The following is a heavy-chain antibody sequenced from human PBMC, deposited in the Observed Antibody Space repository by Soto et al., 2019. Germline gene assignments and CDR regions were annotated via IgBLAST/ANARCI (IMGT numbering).Heavy chain of an antibody. Sequence: ASVKVSCKASGYTFTSYGISWVRQAPGQGLEWMGWISAYNGNTNYAQKLQGRVTMTTDTSTSTAYMELRSLRSDDTAVYYCARGRVLRYFDWLPNNWFDPWGQGTLVTVSS. CDR2: ISAYNGNT. CDR3: ARGRVLRYFDWLPNNWFDP. D-gene: IGHD3-9*01. V-gene: IGHV1-18*01. J-gene: IGHJ5*02. CDR1: GYTFTSYG.